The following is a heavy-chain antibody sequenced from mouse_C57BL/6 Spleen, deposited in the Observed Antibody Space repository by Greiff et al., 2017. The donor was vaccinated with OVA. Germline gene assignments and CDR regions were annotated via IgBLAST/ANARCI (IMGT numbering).Heavy chain of an antibody. CDR1: GYTFTDYN. D-gene: IGHD1-1*01. Sequence: VQLKQSGPELVKPGASVKIPCKASGYTFTDYNMDWVKQSHGKSLEWIGDINPNNGGTIYNQKFKGKATLTVDKSSSTAYMELRSLTSEDTAVYYCARSRGSSYVRYFDVWGTGTTVTVSS. CDR2: INPNNGGT. CDR3: ARSRGSSYVRYFDV. J-gene: IGHJ1*03. V-gene: IGHV1-18*01.